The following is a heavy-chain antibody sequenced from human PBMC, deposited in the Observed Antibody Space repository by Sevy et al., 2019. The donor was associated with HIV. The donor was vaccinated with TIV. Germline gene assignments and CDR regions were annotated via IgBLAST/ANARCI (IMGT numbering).Heavy chain of an antibody. V-gene: IGHV1-18*01. Sequence: ASVKVSCKASGYTFTSYGISWVRQAPGQGLEWMGWISAYNGNTNYAQKLQGRVTMTTDTSTSTAYMELRSLRSDDTAVYYCARGTARYGSGWYWFDPWCQGTLVTVSS. CDR2: ISAYNGNT. CDR3: ARGTARYGSGWYWFDP. D-gene: IGHD6-19*01. J-gene: IGHJ5*02. CDR1: GYTFTSYG.